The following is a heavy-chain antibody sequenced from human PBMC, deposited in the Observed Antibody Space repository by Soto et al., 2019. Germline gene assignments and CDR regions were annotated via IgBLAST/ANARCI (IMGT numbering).Heavy chain of an antibody. D-gene: IGHD2-21*01. CDR2: IKSKTDGGTT. CDR1: GFTFSIAW. J-gene: IGHJ2*01. V-gene: IGHV3-15*01. CDR3: VTDLYCVSFNCYDRYWYFDL. Sequence: EVQLVESGGGLVKPGGSLRLSCAASGFTFSIAWMSWVRQAPGKGLGWVGRIKSKTDGGTTDYAAPGKGRFTSSRDDSKNTVYLQMNSLKTEDTAVYYCVTDLYCVSFNCYDRYWYFDLWGRGTLVTVSS.